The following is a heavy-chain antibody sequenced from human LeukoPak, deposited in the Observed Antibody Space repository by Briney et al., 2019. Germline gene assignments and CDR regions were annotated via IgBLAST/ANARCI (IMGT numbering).Heavy chain of an antibody. CDR1: GESISGFY. CDR2: IYTSGST. CDR3: ARVEGGSGSYLGGLNY. V-gene: IGHV4-4*08. D-gene: IGHD3-10*01. J-gene: IGHJ4*02. Sequence: SETLSLTCTVSGESISGFYWTWIRQPPGKGLEWIGYIYTSGSTNYNPSLKSRVTMSVDTSKNQFSLKLSSVTAADTAVYYCARVEGGSGSYLGGLNYWGQGTLVTVSS.